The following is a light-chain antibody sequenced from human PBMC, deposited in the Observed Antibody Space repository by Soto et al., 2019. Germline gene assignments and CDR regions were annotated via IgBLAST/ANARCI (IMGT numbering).Light chain of an antibody. J-gene: IGLJ1*01. Sequence: QSVLTQPPSVSAAPGQKVTISCSGSNSNIGTNHVSWYQQLPGTAPKLLIYDNNNRSSGIPDRFSGSRSGTSATLDITGLQTGDEAEYYCGTWDSSLSVGYVFGTGTKLTVL. V-gene: IGLV1-51*01. CDR1: NSNIGTNH. CDR3: GTWDSSLSVGYV. CDR2: DNN.